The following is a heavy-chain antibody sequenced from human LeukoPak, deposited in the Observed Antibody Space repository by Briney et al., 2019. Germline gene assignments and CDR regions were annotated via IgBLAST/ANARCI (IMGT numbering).Heavy chain of an antibody. J-gene: IGHJ6*02. CDR3: ARPLFYYYDSPWGMDV. CDR1: GGTFSSYA. Sequence: GASVKVSCKASGGTFSSYAIRWVRQAPGQGLEWMGGIIPIFGTANYAQKFQGRVTITADESTSTAYMELSSLRSEDTAVYYCARPLFYYYDSPWGMDVWGQGTTVTVSS. D-gene: IGHD3-22*01. V-gene: IGHV1-69*13. CDR2: IIPIFGTA.